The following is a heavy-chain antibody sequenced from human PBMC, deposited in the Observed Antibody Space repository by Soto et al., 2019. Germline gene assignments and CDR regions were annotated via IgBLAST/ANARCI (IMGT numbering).Heavy chain of an antibody. J-gene: IGHJ4*02. D-gene: IGHD3-22*01. CDR3: ASDSSGSWNYFDY. Sequence: SVKVSCKASGVTFSSYAISWVRQAPGQGLEWMGGTIPIFGTANYAQKFQGRVTITADKSTSTAYMELSSLRSEDTAVYYCASDSSGSWNYFDYWGQGTLVTVSS. CDR2: TIPIFGTA. CDR1: GVTFSSYA. V-gene: IGHV1-69*06.